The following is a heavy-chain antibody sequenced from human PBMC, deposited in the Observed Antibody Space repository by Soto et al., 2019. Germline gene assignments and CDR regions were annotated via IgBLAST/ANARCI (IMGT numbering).Heavy chain of an antibody. Sequence: SETLSLTCAVYGGSFSGYYWSWIRQPPGKGLEWIGEINHSGSTNYNPSLKSRVTISVDTSKNQFSLKLSYVTAADTAVYYCASGGADCTNGVCSLDNWFDPWGQGTLVTVSS. CDR1: GGSFSGYY. V-gene: IGHV4-34*01. D-gene: IGHD2-8*01. CDR2: INHSGST. CDR3: ASGGADCTNGVCSLDNWFDP. J-gene: IGHJ5*02.